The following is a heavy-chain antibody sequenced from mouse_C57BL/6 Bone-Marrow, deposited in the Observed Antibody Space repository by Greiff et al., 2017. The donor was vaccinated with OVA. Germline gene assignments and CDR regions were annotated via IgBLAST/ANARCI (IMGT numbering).Heavy chain of an antibody. CDR3: ARGIVRRFAY. J-gene: IGHJ3*01. CDR1: GYAFSSSW. D-gene: IGHD2-5*01. CDR2: IYPGDGDT. V-gene: IGHV1-82*01. Sequence: VQLQESGPELVKPGASVKISCQASGYAFSSSWMNWVKQRPGKGLEWIGRIYPGDGDTNYNGKFKGKATLTADKSSSTAYMQLSSLTSEDSAVYFCARGIVRRFAYWGQGTLVTVSA.